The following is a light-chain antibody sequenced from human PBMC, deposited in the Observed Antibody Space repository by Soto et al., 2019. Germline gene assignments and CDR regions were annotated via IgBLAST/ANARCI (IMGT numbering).Light chain of an antibody. CDR3: QQSYSTPTPPT. CDR2: AAS. CDR1: QSITTH. Sequence: DIQMTQPPSSLSASVGDRVTMTCRASQSITTHVNWYQQKPGKAPKLLIYAASILQSGVPSRFSGSGSGTDFTLTITSLQPEDFATYYCQQSYSTPTPPTFGQGTKLEI. J-gene: IGKJ2*01. V-gene: IGKV1-39*01.